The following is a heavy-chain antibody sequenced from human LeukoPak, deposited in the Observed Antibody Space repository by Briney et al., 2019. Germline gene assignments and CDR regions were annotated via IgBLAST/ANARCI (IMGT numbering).Heavy chain of an antibody. CDR3: ARVSSGWYVAFDI. D-gene: IGHD6-19*01. Sequence: ASVKVSCKASGYTFTSYDINWVRQATGQGLEWMGWMNPNSGNTGYAQKFLGRVTMTRNTSISTAYMELSSLRSEDTAVYYCARVSSGWYVAFDIWGQGTMVTVSS. V-gene: IGHV1-8*01. J-gene: IGHJ3*02. CDR1: GYTFTSYD. CDR2: MNPNSGNT.